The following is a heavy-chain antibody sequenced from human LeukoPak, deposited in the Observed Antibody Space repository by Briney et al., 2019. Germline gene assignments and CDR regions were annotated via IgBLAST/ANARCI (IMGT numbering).Heavy chain of an antibody. J-gene: IGHJ6*03. CDR3: AEGWGDSGCASGYYFMHF. V-gene: IGHV3-43D*03. CDR1: GFTLDDYA. Sequence: GGPLRLSCAASGFTLDDYAMHWVRHAPGKGLEWVSLISWDGGSTYYADSVKGRFTISRDNRKNSLSPQMHSLRAGDTSLCHCAEGWGDSGCASGYYFMHFWGKGTTVTVS. D-gene: IGHD5-12*01. CDR2: ISWDGGST.